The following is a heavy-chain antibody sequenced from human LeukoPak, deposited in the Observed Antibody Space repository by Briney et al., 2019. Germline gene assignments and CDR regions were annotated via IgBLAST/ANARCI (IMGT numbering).Heavy chain of an antibody. J-gene: IGHJ3*02. V-gene: IGHV3-74*01. D-gene: IGHD3-22*01. Sequence: GGSLRLSCAASGFTLSSYWMHWVRQAPGKGLVWVSRINGDGRITTYADSVKGRFTISRDTAKNTLYLRMNSLRAEDTAVYHCATGHYYDSSGYYPLPDAFDIWGQGTMVTVSS. CDR3: ATGHYYDSSGYYPLPDAFDI. CDR2: INGDGRIT. CDR1: GFTLSSYW.